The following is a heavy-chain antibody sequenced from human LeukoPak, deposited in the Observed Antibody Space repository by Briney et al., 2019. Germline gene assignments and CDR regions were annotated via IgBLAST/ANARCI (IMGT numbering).Heavy chain of an antibody. J-gene: IGHJ3*02. Sequence: GGSLRLSCAASGFTFSSYSMNWVRQAPGKGLEWVSSISSSSYIYYADSVKGRFTISRDNAKNSLYLQMNSLRAEDTAVYYCARDQGSGWQDDAFDIWGQGTMVTVSS. D-gene: IGHD6-19*01. CDR3: ARDQGSGWQDDAFDI. CDR1: GFTFSSYS. CDR2: ISSSSYI. V-gene: IGHV3-21*01.